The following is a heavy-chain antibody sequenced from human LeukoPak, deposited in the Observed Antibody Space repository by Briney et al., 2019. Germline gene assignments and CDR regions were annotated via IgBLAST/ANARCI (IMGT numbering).Heavy chain of an antibody. Sequence: GGSLRLSCAASGFTFSSYWMRWVRQAPGKGLEGVDNIKQDGSEKYYVDSVKGRFTISRDNAKNSLYLQMNSLRAEDTAVYYCARDASIAVATPTDYWGQGTLVTVSS. CDR1: GFTFSSYW. J-gene: IGHJ4*02. D-gene: IGHD6-19*01. V-gene: IGHV3-7*01. CDR2: IKQDGSEK. CDR3: ARDASIAVATPTDY.